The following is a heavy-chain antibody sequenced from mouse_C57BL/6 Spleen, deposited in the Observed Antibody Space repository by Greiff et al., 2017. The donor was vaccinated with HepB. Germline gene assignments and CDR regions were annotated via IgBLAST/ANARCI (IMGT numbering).Heavy chain of an antibody. CDR1: GYSFTGYY. D-gene: IGHD2-5*01. V-gene: IGHV1-42*01. J-gene: IGHJ4*01. CDR2: INPSTGGT. Sequence: EVQLQQSGPELVKPGASVKISCKASGYSFTGYYMNWVKQSPEKSLEWIGEINPSTGGTTYNQKFKAKATLTVDKSSSTAYMQLKYLTSEDSAVYYCARSNYSNFYAMDYWGQGTSVTVSS. CDR3: ARSNYSNFYAMDY.